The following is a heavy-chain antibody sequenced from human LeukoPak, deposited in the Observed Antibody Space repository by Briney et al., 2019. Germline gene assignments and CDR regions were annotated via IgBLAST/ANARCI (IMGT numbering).Heavy chain of an antibody. V-gene: IGHV3-30-3*01. D-gene: IGHD2-2*01. CDR1: GFTFSSYA. CDR2: ISYDGSNK. CDR3: ARGDCSSTSCYAPDYYYYYGMDV. J-gene: IGHJ6*02. Sequence: GGSLRLSCAASGFTFSSYAMHWVRQAPGKGLEWVAVISYDGSNKYYADSVKGRFTISRDNSKNTLYLQMNSLRAEDTAVYYCARGDCSSTSCYAPDYYYYYGMDVWGQGTTVTVSS.